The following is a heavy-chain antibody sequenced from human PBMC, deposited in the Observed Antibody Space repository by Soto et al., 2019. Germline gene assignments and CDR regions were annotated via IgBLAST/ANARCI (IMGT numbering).Heavy chain of an antibody. CDR3: ATWVDYGDFEGFDF. J-gene: IGHJ4*02. V-gene: IGHV1-2*04. CDR2: VDPNGGGS. D-gene: IGHD4-17*01. Sequence: QGQLLQSGAEVKKPGASVKVSCKTSGYSFTDYKLHWVRQAPGQGLAWMEWVDPNGGGSNSAQKFQGSVTMTWDTSITTAYLDLTRLTTNDTATYFCATWVDYGDFEGFDFWGQGTLVTVSS. CDR1: GYSFTDYK.